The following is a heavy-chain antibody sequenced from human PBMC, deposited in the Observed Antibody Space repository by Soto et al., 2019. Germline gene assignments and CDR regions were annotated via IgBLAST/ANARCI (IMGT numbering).Heavy chain of an antibody. Sequence: PGGSLRLSCAASGFIFSNSWINWVRQAPGKGLEWVGRIKSKADGGTTDFAAPVKGRFAISRDDSKNMMYMEMSSLRTEDTAVYYCTTDSYMTNIIVRFDYWGHGTLVTVSS. CDR2: IKSKADGGTT. CDR1: GFIFSNSW. D-gene: IGHD4-17*01. CDR3: TTDSYMTNIIVRFDY. J-gene: IGHJ4*01. V-gene: IGHV3-15*07.